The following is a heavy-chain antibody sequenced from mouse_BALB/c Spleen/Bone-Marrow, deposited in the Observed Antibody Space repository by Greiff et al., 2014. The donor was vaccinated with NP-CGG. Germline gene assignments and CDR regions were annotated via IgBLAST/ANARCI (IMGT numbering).Heavy chain of an antibody. Sequence: EVQLQQSGPDLVKPGASVKLSCKASGYSFTGYFLNWVRQSHGKSLEWIGRINPFNGDTSCNQKFKGKATLTVDKSSTTAHMELLSLTSEDSAVYYCGRCGDGYYYAMDYWGQRTSVTVSS. CDR1: GYSFTGYF. CDR2: INPFNGDT. D-gene: IGHD2-3*01. V-gene: IGHV1-37*01. J-gene: IGHJ4*01. CDR3: GRCGDGYYYAMDY.